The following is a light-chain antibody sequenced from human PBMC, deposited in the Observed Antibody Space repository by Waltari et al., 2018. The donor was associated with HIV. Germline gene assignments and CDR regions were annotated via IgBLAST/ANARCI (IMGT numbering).Light chain of an antibody. CDR3: ASWDDSFNGPV. V-gene: IGLV1-44*01. CDR1: NPNIDTNT. CDR2: GKN. Sequence: QSVLTQPPSASGTPGQRVTISCSGTNPNIDTNTVSWFQQLPGTAPKVLIYGKNQRPSGVPDRFSGSKSGTSASLAISGLQSDDEADYFCASWDDSFNGPVFGGGTKLTVV. J-gene: IGLJ2*01.